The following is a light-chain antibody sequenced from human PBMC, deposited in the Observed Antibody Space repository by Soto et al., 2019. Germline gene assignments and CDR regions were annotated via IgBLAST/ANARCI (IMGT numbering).Light chain of an antibody. J-gene: IGLJ2*01. CDR1: SSNIGRNA. Sequence: QSVLTQPPSASGTPGQRVTISCSGSSSNIGRNAVNWYQQLPGAAPTLLIYSSYQRPSGVPDRFSGSKSGTSGSLAIRGLQSEDEAAYYCAVWDGSLNAVVFGGGTKLTVL. CDR3: AVWDGSLNAVV. V-gene: IGLV1-44*01. CDR2: SSY.